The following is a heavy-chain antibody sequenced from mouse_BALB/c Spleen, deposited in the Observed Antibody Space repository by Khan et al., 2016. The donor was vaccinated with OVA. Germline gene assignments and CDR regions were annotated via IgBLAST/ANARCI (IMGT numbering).Heavy chain of an antibody. CDR3: ARFHGGY. CDR1: GYTFTNYV. J-gene: IGHJ2*01. CDR2: INTYTGEP. Sequence: QIQLVQSGPELKKPGETVKISCKASGYTFTNYVMNWVKQSPGKGLKWMGWINTYTGEPTYADDFKGRFAFSLETSTSTAYLQINSLKNEDTATCFCARFHGGYWGEGTTRTVSS. V-gene: IGHV9-3-1*01.